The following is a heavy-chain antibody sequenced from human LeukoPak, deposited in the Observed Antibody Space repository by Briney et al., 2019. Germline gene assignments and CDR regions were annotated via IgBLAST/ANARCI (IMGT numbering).Heavy chain of an antibody. CDR3: AREGREVTIFRLVTNFDY. V-gene: IGHV3-21*01. CDR1: GFTFSSYS. J-gene: IGHJ4*02. Sequence: GGSLRLSCAASGFTFSSYSMNWVRQAPGKGLEWVSSISSSSSYIYYADSVKGRFTISRDNAKNSLYLQMNSLRAEDTAVYYCAREGREVTIFRLVTNFDYWGQGTLVTVSS. D-gene: IGHD3-3*01. CDR2: ISSSSSYI.